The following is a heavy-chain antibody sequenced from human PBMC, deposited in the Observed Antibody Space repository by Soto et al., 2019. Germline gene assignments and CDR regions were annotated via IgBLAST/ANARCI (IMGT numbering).Heavy chain of an antibody. Sequence: SETLSLTCTVSGGSISSGANYWSWVRQGPGKGLEWIGNIYYSGSAYYNPSLKSRLTMSVDTSKNSFSLKLTSVTAADTAVYYCARVLCSSTTCYFPGWFDPWGQGTLVTVSS. CDR1: GGSISSGANY. CDR3: ARVLCSSTTCYFPGWFDP. V-gene: IGHV4-31*03. CDR2: IYYSGSA. D-gene: IGHD2-2*01. J-gene: IGHJ5*02.